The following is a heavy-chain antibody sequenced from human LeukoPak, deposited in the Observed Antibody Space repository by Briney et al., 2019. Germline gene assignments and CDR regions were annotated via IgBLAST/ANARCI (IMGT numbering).Heavy chain of an antibody. D-gene: IGHD3-16*01. V-gene: IGHV3-53*01. J-gene: IGHJ4*02. CDR3: IRDLFDDYSLDY. Sequence: GGSLRLSCAASGFTVSSNYMSWVRQAPGKGLEWVSVIYSDGSTYYADSVKGRFTISRDNSKNTLYLQMNSLRAEDMAVYYCIRDLFDDYSLDYWGQGALVTVSS. CDR2: IYSDGST. CDR1: GFTVSSNY.